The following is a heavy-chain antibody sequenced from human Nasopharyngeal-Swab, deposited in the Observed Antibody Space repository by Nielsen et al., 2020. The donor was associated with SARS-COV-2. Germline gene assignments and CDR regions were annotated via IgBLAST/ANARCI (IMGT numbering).Heavy chain of an antibody. V-gene: IGHV3-23*03. CDR2: IYSGGSST. Sequence: GESLKISCAASGFTFSSYAMSWVRQAPGKGLEWVSVIYSGGSSTYYADSVKGRFTISRDNSKNTLYLQMNSLRAEGTAVYYCAKGGYSGYDSLDYWGQGTLVTVSS. CDR1: GFTFSSYA. D-gene: IGHD5-12*01. CDR3: AKGGYSGYDSLDY. J-gene: IGHJ4*02.